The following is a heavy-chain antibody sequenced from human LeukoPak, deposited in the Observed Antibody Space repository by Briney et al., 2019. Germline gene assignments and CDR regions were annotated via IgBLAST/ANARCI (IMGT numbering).Heavy chain of an antibody. V-gene: IGHV1-46*01. D-gene: IGHD3-10*01. J-gene: IGHJ5*02. CDR1: GYTFTNYY. CDR2: INPSSGGA. Sequence: ASVKVSCKAFGYTFTNYYMHWARQAPGQGFEWMGIINPSSGGATYAQKFQGRVTMTRDTFTSTVYMELSSLRSEDTAVYYCARDGNYYGSGAGPDSWFDPWGQGTLVTVSS. CDR3: ARDGNYYGSGAGPDSWFDP.